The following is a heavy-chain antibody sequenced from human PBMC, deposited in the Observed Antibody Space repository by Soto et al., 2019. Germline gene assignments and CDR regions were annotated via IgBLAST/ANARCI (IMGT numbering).Heavy chain of an antibody. D-gene: IGHD3-10*01. CDR1: GFTFGDYA. Sequence: KTGGSLRLSCTASGFTFGDYAMSWFRQAPGKGLEWVGFIRSKPYDGTTEYAASAKGRFTISRDDSKSIAYLQMNSLKTEDTAVYYCAKDLFSMVRGASYYSYGMDVWGQGTTVTV. V-gene: IGHV3-49*05. J-gene: IGHJ6*02. CDR2: IRSKPYDGTT. CDR3: AKDLFSMVRGASYYSYGMDV.